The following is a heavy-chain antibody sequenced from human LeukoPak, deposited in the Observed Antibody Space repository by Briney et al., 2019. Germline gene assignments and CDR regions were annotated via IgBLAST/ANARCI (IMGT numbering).Heavy chain of an antibody. V-gene: IGHV3-30*02. CDR1: GFTFSSYG. CDR3: AKDGFIGSRPKVDY. D-gene: IGHD6-13*01. Sequence: PGGSLRLSCAASGFTFSSYGMHWVRQAPGKGLEWVAFIRYDGSNKYYADSVKGRFTISRDNSKNTLYLQMNSLRAEDTAVYYCAKDGFIGSRPKVDYWGQGTLVTVSS. CDR2: IRYDGSNK. J-gene: IGHJ4*02.